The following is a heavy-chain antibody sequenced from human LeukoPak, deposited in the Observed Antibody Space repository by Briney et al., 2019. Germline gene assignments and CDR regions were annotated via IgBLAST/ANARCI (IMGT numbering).Heavy chain of an antibody. CDR2: IYSGGST. J-gene: IGHJ4*02. CDR3: ARGEYQLPNFDY. CDR1: GFTVSSNY. Sequence: PGGSLRLSCAASGFTVSSNYMSWVRRAPGKGLEWVSVIYSGGSTYYADSVKGRFTISRDNSKNTLYLQMNSLRAEDTAVYYCARGEYQLPNFDYWGQGTLVTVSS. V-gene: IGHV3-66*02. D-gene: IGHD2-2*01.